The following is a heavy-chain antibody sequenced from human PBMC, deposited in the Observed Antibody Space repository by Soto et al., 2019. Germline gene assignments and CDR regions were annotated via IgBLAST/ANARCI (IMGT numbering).Heavy chain of an antibody. V-gene: IGHV3-74*01. Sequence: GGSLRLSCAASGFTFSSYWMHWVRQAPGKGLVWVSRINSDGSSTSYADSVKGRFTISRDNAKNTLYLQMNSLRAEDTAVYYCARVSGIAAADYYGMDGWGQGTTVTVSS. D-gene: IGHD6-13*01. J-gene: IGHJ6*02. CDR2: INSDGSST. CDR3: ARVSGIAAADYYGMDG. CDR1: GFTFSSYW.